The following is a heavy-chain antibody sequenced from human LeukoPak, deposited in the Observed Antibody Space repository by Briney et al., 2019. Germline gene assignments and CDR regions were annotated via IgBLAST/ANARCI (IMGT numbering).Heavy chain of an antibody. Sequence: SETLSLTCTVSGVSISSGSYYWSWIRQPAGKGLEWIGRIHASGNTNYNPSLKSRVTISIDTSKNQISLILSSVTAADTAVYYCARRPWTYFDYWGQGILVTVSS. CDR2: IHASGNT. D-gene: IGHD3/OR15-3a*01. V-gene: IGHV4-61*02. J-gene: IGHJ4*02. CDR1: GVSISSGSYY. CDR3: ARRPWTYFDY.